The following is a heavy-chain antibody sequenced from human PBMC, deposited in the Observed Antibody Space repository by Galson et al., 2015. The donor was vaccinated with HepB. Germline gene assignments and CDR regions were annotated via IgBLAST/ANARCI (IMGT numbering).Heavy chain of an antibody. D-gene: IGHD1-1*01. CDR3: ARDRVGADWNDTTDY. Sequence: SVKVSCKASGYTFTGYYMHWVRQAPGQGLEWMGWINPNSGGTNYAQKFQGRVTMTRDTSISTAYMELSRLRSDDTAVYYCARDRVGADWNDTTDYWGQGTLVTVSS. J-gene: IGHJ4*02. V-gene: IGHV1-2*02. CDR2: INPNSGGT. CDR1: GYTFTGYY.